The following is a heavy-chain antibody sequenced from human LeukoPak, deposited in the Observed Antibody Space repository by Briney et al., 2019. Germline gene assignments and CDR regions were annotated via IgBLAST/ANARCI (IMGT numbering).Heavy chain of an antibody. V-gene: IGHV3-21*01. CDR2: ISSSSSYI. CDR1: GFTFSSYW. D-gene: IGHD1-14*01. Sequence: AGGSLRLSCAASGFTFSSYWMSWVRQAPGKGLEWVSSISSSSSYIYYADSVKGRFTISRDNAKNSLYLQMNSLRAEDTAVHYCARGEPDDAFDIWGQGTMVTVSS. J-gene: IGHJ3*02. CDR3: ARGEPDDAFDI.